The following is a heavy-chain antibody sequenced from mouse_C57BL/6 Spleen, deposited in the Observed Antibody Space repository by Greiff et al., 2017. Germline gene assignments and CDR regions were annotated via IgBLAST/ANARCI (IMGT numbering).Heavy chain of an antibody. CDR2: IYPGDGDT. CDR1: GYAFSSSW. J-gene: IGHJ4*01. CDR3: ARPLTGTRAMDY. Sequence: QVQLKESGPELVKPGASVKISCKASGYAFSSSWMNWVKQRPGKGLEWIGRIYPGDGDTNYNGKFKGKATLTADKSSSTAYMQLSSLTSEDSAVYFCARPLTGTRAMDYWGQGTSVTVSS. D-gene: IGHD4-1*01. V-gene: IGHV1-82*01.